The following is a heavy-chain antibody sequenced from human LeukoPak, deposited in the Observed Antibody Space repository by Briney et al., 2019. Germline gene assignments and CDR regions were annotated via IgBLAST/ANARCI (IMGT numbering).Heavy chain of an antibody. J-gene: IGHJ4*02. Sequence: PGGSLRLSCAASGFTFSDHYMDWVRQAPGKGLEWVGRTRNKANSYTTEYAASVKGRFTISRDDSKNSLYLQMNSLKIEDTAVYYCARSLFRGAPYFDYWGQGTLVTVSS. D-gene: IGHD3-10*01. CDR3: ARSLFRGAPYFDY. CDR2: TRNKANSYTT. V-gene: IGHV3-72*01. CDR1: GFTFSDHY.